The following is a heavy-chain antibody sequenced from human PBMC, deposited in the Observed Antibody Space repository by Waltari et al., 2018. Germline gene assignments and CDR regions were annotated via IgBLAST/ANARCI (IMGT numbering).Heavy chain of an antibody. CDR2: IDTVGGT. Sequence: EVQLLESGGGLVQPGGSLRLSCAASGFTFSSYAMSWVRQGPRKGLGLVSVIDTVGGTYYAASVKGRFTISRDNAKNTLYLQMNSLRAEDTAVYYCAKDARPLTAPFDYWGQGTLVTVSS. J-gene: IGHJ4*02. V-gene: IGHV3-23*03. CDR1: GFTFSSYA. CDR3: AKDARPLTAPFDY. D-gene: IGHD5-18*01.